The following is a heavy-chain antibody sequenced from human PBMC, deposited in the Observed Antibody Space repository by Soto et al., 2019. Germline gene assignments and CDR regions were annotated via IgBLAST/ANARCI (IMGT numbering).Heavy chain of an antibody. D-gene: IGHD1-26*01. Sequence: EVQLVESGGGLVQPGGSLRLSCAASGFTFSRYWMSWVRQAPGKGLEWVANINQEGSEKYYVDSVKGRFTISRDNAKNSLYLQMNSLRAEDTGMFYCARVKSKWTDFDYWGQGTLVTVSS. J-gene: IGHJ4*02. CDR3: ARVKSKWTDFDY. CDR2: INQEGSEK. CDR1: GFTFSRYW. V-gene: IGHV3-7*01.